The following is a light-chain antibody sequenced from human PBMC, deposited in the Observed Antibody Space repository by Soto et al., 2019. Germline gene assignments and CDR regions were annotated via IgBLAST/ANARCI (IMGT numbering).Light chain of an antibody. CDR1: QSVSSSY. CDR2: YAS. CDR3: QHHSSAPPSWT. V-gene: IGKV3-20*01. Sequence: EIVLTQSPGTLSLSPGERATLCCRASQSVSSSYLAWYQQKPGQAPRLLIYYASSKATGNTDRFSGSGSGTEFTLSITRLEPEDFAVYYCQHHSSAPPSWTFGQGTTLEIK. J-gene: IGKJ1*01.